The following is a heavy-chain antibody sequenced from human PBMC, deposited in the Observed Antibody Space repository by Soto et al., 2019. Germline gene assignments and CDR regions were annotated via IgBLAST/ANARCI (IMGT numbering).Heavy chain of an antibody. CDR3: ARTRLQYYYDSSGYSLFDY. CDR2: IYYSGST. CDR1: GGSISSSSYY. D-gene: IGHD3-22*01. Sequence: PSETLSLTCTVSGGSISSSSYYWGWIRQPPGKGLEWIGSIYYSGSTYYNTSLKSRVTISVDTSKNQSSLELRSVTAADTAVYYCARTRLQYYYDSSGYSLFDYWGQGTLVTVSS. J-gene: IGHJ4*02. V-gene: IGHV4-39*01.